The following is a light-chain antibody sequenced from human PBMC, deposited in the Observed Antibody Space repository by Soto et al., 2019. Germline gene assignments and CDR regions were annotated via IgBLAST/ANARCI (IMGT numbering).Light chain of an antibody. CDR3: QQYKSYSRT. Sequence: DIQMTQSPSTLSASVGDTVTITCRASQSISSWLDWFQQKPGKAPKLLIAQASYLESGVPSRFSGSESGTEFTLTISGLQPDDFATYYCQQYKSYSRTFGQGTKVEIK. J-gene: IGKJ1*01. CDR1: QSISSW. CDR2: QAS. V-gene: IGKV1-5*03.